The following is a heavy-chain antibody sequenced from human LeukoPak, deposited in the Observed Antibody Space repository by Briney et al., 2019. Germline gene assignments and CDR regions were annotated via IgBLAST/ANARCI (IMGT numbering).Heavy chain of an antibody. D-gene: IGHD1/OR15-1a*01. CDR2: ISGSGGST. CDR3: AKVRANRFASFDY. V-gene: IGHV3-23*01. Sequence: GGSLRLSCAASGFTFSRYGMSWVRQAPGKGLEWVSAISGSGGSTYYADSVKGRFTISRDNSKITLYLQMNSLRAEDTAVYYCAKVRANRFASFDYWGQGTLVTVSS. CDR1: GFTFSRYG. J-gene: IGHJ4*02.